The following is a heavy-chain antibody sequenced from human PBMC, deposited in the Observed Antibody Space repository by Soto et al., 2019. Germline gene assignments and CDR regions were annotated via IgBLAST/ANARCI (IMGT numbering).Heavy chain of an antibody. CDR3: ETARQMVVFDY. Sequence: SGEVSCKVSAYTLTELSMHWVRQAPGKGLEWMGGFDPEDGETIYAQKFQGRVTMTEDTSTDTAYMELSSLRSEDTAVYYFETARQMVVFDYWGQGTLGTASS. CDR1: AYTLTELS. J-gene: IGHJ4*02. CDR2: FDPEDGET. D-gene: IGHD2-21*01. V-gene: IGHV1-24*01.